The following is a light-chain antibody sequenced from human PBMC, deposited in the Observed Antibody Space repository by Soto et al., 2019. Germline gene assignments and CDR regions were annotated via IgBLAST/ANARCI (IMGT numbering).Light chain of an antibody. Sequence: EIVLTQSPGTLSLSPGDRATLYCRASQSVSSSNLVWYQQKRGQSPRLLIYGASRRATGIPDRFSGSGSGPDFTLTISRLEPEYFAVYFCQHYGSSPWTFGQGTKVEIK. V-gene: IGKV3-20*01. CDR1: QSVSSSN. J-gene: IGKJ1*01. CDR2: GAS. CDR3: QHYGSSPWT.